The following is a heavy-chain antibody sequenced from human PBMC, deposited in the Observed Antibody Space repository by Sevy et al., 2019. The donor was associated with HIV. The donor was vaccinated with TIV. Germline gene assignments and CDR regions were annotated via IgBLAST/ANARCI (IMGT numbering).Heavy chain of an antibody. Sequence: ASVKVSCKVSGYTLTELSIHWGRQAPGRGLEWMGGFDEDGETIYAQKFQGRVTMTEDTSTDTAYMELSSLRSEDTAVYYCATDIVVGRDYWGQGTLVTVSS. CDR3: ATDIVVGRDY. CDR1: GYTLTELS. J-gene: IGHJ4*02. V-gene: IGHV1-24*01. CDR2: FDEDGET. D-gene: IGHD2-2*01.